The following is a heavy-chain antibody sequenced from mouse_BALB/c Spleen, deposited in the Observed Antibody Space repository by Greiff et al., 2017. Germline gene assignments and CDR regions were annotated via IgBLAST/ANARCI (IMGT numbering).Heavy chain of an antibody. J-gene: IGHJ3*01. CDR2: ISYDGSN. CDR1: GYSITSGYY. V-gene: IGHV3-6*02. Sequence: ESGPGLVKPSQSLSLTCSVTGYSITSGYYWTWIRQFPGNKLEWMGYISYDGSNNYNPSLKNRISITRDTSKNQFFLKLNSVTTEDTATYYCATYDYDGAWFAYWGQGTLVTVSA. D-gene: IGHD2-4*01. CDR3: ATYDYDGAWFAY.